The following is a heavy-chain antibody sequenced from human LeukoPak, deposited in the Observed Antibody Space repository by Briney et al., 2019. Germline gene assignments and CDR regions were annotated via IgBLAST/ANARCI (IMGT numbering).Heavy chain of an antibody. CDR1: GFTFSSYW. CDR2: IKQDGSEK. D-gene: IGHD1-1*01. V-gene: IGHV3-7*03. J-gene: IGHJ4*02. CDR3: ANNWNCDY. Sequence: GGSLRLSCAASGFTFSSYWMSWVRQAPGKGLEWVANIKQDGSEKYYVDSVKGRFTISRDNSKNTLYLQMNGLRAEDTATYYCANNWNCDYWGQGTLVTVSS.